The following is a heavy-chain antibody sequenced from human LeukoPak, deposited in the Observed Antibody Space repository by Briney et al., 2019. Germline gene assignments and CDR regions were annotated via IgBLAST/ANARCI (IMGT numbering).Heavy chain of an antibody. CDR3: ARVGVTYCSSTSCYPDY. CDR1: GFTFTSYA. D-gene: IGHD2-2*01. Sequence: GGSLRLSCAASGFTFTSYAMHWVRQAPGKGLEWVAVISYDGSNKYYADSVKGRFTISRDNSKNTLYLQMNSLRAKDTAVYYCARVGVTYCSSTSCYPDYWGQGTLVTVSS. J-gene: IGHJ4*02. V-gene: IGHV3-30-3*01. CDR2: ISYDGSNK.